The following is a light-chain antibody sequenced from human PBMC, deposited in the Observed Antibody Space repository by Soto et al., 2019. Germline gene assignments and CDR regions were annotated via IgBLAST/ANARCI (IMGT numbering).Light chain of an antibody. CDR2: EVS. V-gene: IGLV2-23*02. CDR3: CSYAGSRTHVL. Sequence: QSALTQPASVSGSPGQSITISCIGPSSDVGSYNLVSWYQQHPGKAPKVLIYEVSERPSGVSNRFSGSKSGNTASLTISGLQAEDEAEYYCCSYAGSRTHVLFGGGTKLTVL. J-gene: IGLJ2*01. CDR1: SSDVGSYNL.